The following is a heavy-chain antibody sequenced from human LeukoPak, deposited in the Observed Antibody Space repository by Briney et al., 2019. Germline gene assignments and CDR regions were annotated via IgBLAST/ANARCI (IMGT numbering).Heavy chain of an antibody. CDR1: GYTFTSYD. CDR2: MNPNSGNT. CDR3: ARXPXKYXGGNSGSXWXDP. D-gene: IGHD4-23*01. V-gene: IGHV1-8*01. Sequence: ASVKVSCKASGYTFTSYDINWVRQATGQGLEWMGWMNPNSGNTGYAQKFQGRVTMTRNTSISTAYMELSRLRSEDTAVYHCARXPXKYXGGNSGSXWXDPWGQXXLVTV. J-gene: IGHJ5*02.